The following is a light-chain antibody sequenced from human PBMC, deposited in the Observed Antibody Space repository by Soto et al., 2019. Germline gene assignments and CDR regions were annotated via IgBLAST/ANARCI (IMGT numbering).Light chain of an antibody. V-gene: IGKV1-5*01. J-gene: IGKJ1*01. CDR3: QQYDSYSGT. Sequence: DIQMTQSPSTVSASVGDRVTITCRASQRISGWVAWYQQKPGKAPKLLLYDVSALRRGVPSRFRGSGSGTEFTLTIDSLQPDDFATYYCQQYDSYSGTFGQGTKVEIK. CDR1: QRISGW. CDR2: DVS.